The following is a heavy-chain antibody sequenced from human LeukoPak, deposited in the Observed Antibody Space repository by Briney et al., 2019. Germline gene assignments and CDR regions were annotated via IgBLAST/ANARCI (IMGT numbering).Heavy chain of an antibody. CDR2: VYYSGST. CDR1: GGSISTYC. J-gene: IGHJ4*02. V-gene: IGHV4-59*01. CDR3: ARSALDTSGTYHKTQPFEH. Sequence: SETLSLTCTVSGGSISTYCRSWIRQPPGKGLEWIGYVYYSGSTNYNPSLKSRVTILVDTSKNQFSLKLTSVTAADTAVYYCARSALDTSGTYHKTQPFEHWGQGTLVIVSS. D-gene: IGHD3-10*01.